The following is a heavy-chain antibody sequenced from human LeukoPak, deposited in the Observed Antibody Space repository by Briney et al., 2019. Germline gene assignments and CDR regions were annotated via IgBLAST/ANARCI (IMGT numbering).Heavy chain of an antibody. J-gene: IGHJ3*02. CDR1: GYTFTSYG. V-gene: IGHV1-18*01. CDR2: ISGYNGNT. Sequence: ASVKVSCKTSGYTFTSYGISWVRQAPGQGLEWMGWISGYNGNTNYAQKFHGRVTMITYTSTSTAYMELRSLRSDDTAVYYCARPRVAGSFDIWGQGTMVTVSS. D-gene: IGHD2-15*01. CDR3: ARPRVAGSFDI.